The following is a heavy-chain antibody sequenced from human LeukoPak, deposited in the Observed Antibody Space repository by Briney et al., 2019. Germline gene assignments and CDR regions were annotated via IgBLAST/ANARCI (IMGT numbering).Heavy chain of an antibody. CDR1: GGSISSGSYY. J-gene: IGHJ6*03. CDR2: IYTSGST. Sequence: SETLSLTCTVSGGSISSGSYYWSWIRQPAGKGLEWIGRIYTSGSTNYNPSLKGRVTISVDTSKNQFSLKLSSVTAADTAVYYCARGPLVPAAIEYYYYYMDVWGKGTTVTVSS. V-gene: IGHV4-61*02. CDR3: ARGPLVPAAIEYYYYYMDV. D-gene: IGHD2-2*02.